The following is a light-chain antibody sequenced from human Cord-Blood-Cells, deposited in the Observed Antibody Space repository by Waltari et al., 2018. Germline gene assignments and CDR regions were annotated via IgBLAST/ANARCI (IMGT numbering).Light chain of an antibody. CDR3: CSYAGSSTPWV. CDR1: SSYVGSYNP. J-gene: IGLJ3*02. CDR2: EVS. Sequence: QSALTQPAPVSGPPGHSITISCTGPSSYVGSYNPFSCYQQPPRKAPKLMIYEVSKRPSGVSNRFSGSKSGNTASLTISGLQAEDEADYYCCSYAGSSTPWVFGGGTKLTVL. V-gene: IGLV2-23*02.